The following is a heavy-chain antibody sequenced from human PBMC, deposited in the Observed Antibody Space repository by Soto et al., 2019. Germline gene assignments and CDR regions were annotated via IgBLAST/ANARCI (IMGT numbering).Heavy chain of an antibody. CDR2: IYSGGST. V-gene: IGHV3-53*01. J-gene: IGHJ3*02. CDR1: GFAVTSSF. CDR3: ARVQYSGGYSHAFDI. Sequence: GGSLRLSCAAYGFAVTSSFMTWVRQAQGEGLEWVSVIYSGGSTFYADFVKGRFTISRDNSKIRLDLQMNSLRAEDTAIYYCARVQYSGGYSHAFDIWGQGTMVTVSS. D-gene: IGHD1-26*01.